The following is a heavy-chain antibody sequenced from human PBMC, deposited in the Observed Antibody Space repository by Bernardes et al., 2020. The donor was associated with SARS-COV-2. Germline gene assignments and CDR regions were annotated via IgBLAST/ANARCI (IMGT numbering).Heavy chain of an antibody. J-gene: IGHJ4*02. CDR1: GFTVSTSY. V-gene: IGHV3-66*01. CDR2: IYSGGPT. CDR3: ARSRFYDSTGFPPFDY. D-gene: IGHD3-22*01. Sequence: GGSLRLSCAASGFTVSTSYMSWVRQAPGKGLEWVSVIYSGGPTYYAVSVKGRFTISRDNSKSTLYLQMNSLRVEDTAVYYCARSRFYDSTGFPPFDYWSQGTLVTVSS.